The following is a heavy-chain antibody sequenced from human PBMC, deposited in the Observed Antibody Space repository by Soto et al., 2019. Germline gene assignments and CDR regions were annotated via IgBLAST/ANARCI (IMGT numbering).Heavy chain of an antibody. CDR2: MYHSGIT. D-gene: IGHD6-6*01. CDR1: GYSIRSGYF. Sequence: TSETLSLTCTVSGYSIRSGYFWGWIRQPPGKGLEWIGSMYHSGITYYNLSLKSRVTISVDTSKNQLSLKLSSATAADTAVYYCARSMYSTSAQLYYGMDVWGQGTTVTVSS. J-gene: IGHJ6*02. V-gene: IGHV4-38-2*02. CDR3: ARSMYSTSAQLYYGMDV.